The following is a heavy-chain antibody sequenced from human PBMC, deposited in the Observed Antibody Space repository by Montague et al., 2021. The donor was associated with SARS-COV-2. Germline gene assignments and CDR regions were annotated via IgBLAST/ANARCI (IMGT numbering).Heavy chain of an antibody. CDR2: MYYSGRT. CDR3: ARDFDF. V-gene: IGHV4-59*13. J-gene: IGHJ4*02. Sequence: SDTLSLTCTLSGASISSYYWSWIRQPPGKGLEWIGYMYYSGRTNYSPSLKSRVTLSVDPSKHQFSLKLSSVAAADTAVYYCARDFDFWGQGTLVTVSS. CDR1: GASISSYY.